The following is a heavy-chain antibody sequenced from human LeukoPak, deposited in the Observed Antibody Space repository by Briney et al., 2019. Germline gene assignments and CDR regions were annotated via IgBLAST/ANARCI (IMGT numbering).Heavy chain of an antibody. Sequence: SETLSLTCTVSGGSISSSSYYWGWIRQPPGKGLEWIGSIYYSGSTYYNPSLKSRVTISVDTSKNQFSLKLSAVTAADTAVYYCARDKVTMVRGVIITERKYYYMDVWGKGTTVTISS. D-gene: IGHD3-10*01. CDR2: IYYSGST. V-gene: IGHV4-39*07. J-gene: IGHJ6*03. CDR3: ARDKVTMVRGVIITERKYYYMDV. CDR1: GGSISSSSYY.